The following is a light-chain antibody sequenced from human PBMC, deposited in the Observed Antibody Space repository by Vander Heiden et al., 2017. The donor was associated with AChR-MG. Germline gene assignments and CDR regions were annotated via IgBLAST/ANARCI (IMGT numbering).Light chain of an antibody. V-gene: IGKV1-39*01. J-gene: IGKJ1*01. CDR3: QQSESTPQM. CDR1: QTISNY. Sequence: DIQMTQSPSSLSASVGDRITITCRASQTISNYLNWYQQKPGKTPKLLIYAASNLQSGVPSRFIGSESGTDFTLTISSLQPEDFATYYCQQSESTPQMFGQGTKVEMK. CDR2: AAS.